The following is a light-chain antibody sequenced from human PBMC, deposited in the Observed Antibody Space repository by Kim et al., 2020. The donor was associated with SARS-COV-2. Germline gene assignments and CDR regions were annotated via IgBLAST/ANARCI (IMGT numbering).Light chain of an antibody. V-gene: IGLV4-69*01. J-gene: IGLJ3*02. CDR1: SGHRSHA. CDR3: QTWGTGIRV. Sequence: ATVKHTCTLGSGHRSHAIAWHQQQPEKGPRFLMNLNIDGSHTKGDGIPDRFSGSSSGAERYLTISSLQSEDEADYYCQTWGTGIRVFGRGTQLTVL. CDR2: LNIDGSH.